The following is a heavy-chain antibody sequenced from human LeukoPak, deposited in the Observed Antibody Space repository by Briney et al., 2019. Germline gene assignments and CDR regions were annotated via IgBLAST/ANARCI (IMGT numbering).Heavy chain of an antibody. Sequence: PSETLSLTCAVYGGSFSGYYWSWIRQPPGKGLEWIGEINHSGSTNYNPSLKSRVTISVDTSKNQFSLKLSSVTAADTAVYYCASRTGTNWFDPWGQGTLVTVSS. CDR3: ASRTGTNWFDP. CDR2: INHSGST. V-gene: IGHV4-34*01. J-gene: IGHJ5*02. D-gene: IGHD1-7*01. CDR1: GGSFSGYY.